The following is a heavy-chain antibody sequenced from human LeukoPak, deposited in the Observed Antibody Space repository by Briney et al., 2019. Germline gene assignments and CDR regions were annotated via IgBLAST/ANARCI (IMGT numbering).Heavy chain of an antibody. CDR3: AKETLRTVAGTFDS. D-gene: IGHD6-19*01. J-gene: IGHJ4*02. Sequence: GGSLRLSCAASGFTFSNYWMGWVRQAPGKRPEWVANMNIDGSEKYYADSVKGRFSISRDNARNSVYLQMASLRAEDTAIYYCAKETLRTVAGTFDSWGQGTLVTVSS. CDR2: MNIDGSEK. V-gene: IGHV3-7*03. CDR1: GFTFSNYW.